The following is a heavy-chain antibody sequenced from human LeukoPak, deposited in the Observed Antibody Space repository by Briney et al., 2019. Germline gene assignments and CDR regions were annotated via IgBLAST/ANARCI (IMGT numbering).Heavy chain of an antibody. Sequence: ASVKVSCKASGYTFTGYYMHWVRQAPGQGLGWMGWINPNSGGTNYAQKFQGRVTMTRDASISTAYMELSRLRSDDTAVYYCARASMVRGVIDAFDIWGQGTMVTVSS. V-gene: IGHV1-2*02. CDR2: INPNSGGT. CDR3: ARASMVRGVIDAFDI. D-gene: IGHD3-10*01. CDR1: GYTFTGYY. J-gene: IGHJ3*02.